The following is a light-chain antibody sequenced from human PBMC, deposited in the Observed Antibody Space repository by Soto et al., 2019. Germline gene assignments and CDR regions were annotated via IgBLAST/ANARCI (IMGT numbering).Light chain of an antibody. CDR2: EVS. CDR1: QSLLHSDAKTY. CDR3: MQSIQFPLT. J-gene: IGKJ5*01. Sequence: EIVMTQPQLSLSVTPGQPASISCKSSQSLLHSDAKTYLHRYLQKPGLLPHHVFYEVSNRFSGVPDRLSGSGSGTDFTRKISRVEAEYVGVYYWMQSIQFPLTFGQGTLLDIK. V-gene: IGKV2D-29*01.